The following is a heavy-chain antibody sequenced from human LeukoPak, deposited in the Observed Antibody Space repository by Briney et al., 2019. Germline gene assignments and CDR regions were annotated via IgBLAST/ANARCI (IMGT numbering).Heavy chain of an antibody. CDR2: ISSSGRTK. CDR1: GFTFSSYE. V-gene: IGHV3-48*03. CDR3: ARWGCSAGTCYGTYYYYMDV. Sequence: GGSLRLSCVASGFTFSSYEMNWVRQAPGKGLEWVSYISSSGRTKYYSDSGRGRFTISRDNAKNSLYLQMNSLRAEDTAVYYCARWGCSAGTCYGTYYYYMDVWGKGTTVTISS. J-gene: IGHJ6*03. D-gene: IGHD2-15*01.